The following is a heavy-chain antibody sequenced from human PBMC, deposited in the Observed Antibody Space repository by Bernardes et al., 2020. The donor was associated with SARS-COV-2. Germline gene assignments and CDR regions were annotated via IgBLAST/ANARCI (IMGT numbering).Heavy chain of an antibody. V-gene: IGHV2-5*02. CDR1: GFSLSTSGVG. CDR2: IYWDDDK. Sequence: SVPTLVKPTQTLTLTCTFSGFSLSTSGVGVGWIRQPPGKALEWLALIYWDDDKRYSPSLKSRLTITKDTSKNQVVLTMTNMDPVDTATYYCAHRQVYYGSGSYLYWGQGTLVTVSS. CDR3: AHRQVYYGSGSYLY. J-gene: IGHJ4*02. D-gene: IGHD3-10*01.